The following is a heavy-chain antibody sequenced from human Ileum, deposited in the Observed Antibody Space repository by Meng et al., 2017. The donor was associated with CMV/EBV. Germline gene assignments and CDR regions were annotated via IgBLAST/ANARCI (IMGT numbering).Heavy chain of an antibody. CDR1: GGALGTYY. CDR2: IFVSGST. CDR3: ARDYCNGGSCYRFFDP. Sequence: QVQLQESGPGLVKPSEPLSLTCTVSGGALGTYYWNWIRQPAGKGLEWLGRIFVSGSTTYNPSLESRLTMSVESSNNKFSLRLTSVAAADTAVYYCARDYCNGGSCYRFFDPWGRGTLVTASS. V-gene: IGHV4-4*07. D-gene: IGHD2-15*01. J-gene: IGHJ2*01.